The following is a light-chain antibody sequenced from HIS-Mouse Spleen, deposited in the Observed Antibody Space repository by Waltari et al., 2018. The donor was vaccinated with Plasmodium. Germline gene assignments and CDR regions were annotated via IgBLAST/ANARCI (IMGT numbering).Light chain of an antibody. CDR1: SRAVGGYNY. V-gene: IGLV2-11*01. CDR3: CSYAGSYTYV. J-gene: IGLJ1*01. CDR2: DVS. Sequence: QSALTQPRSVSGSPGQPVTISCTGTSRAVGGYNYVSWYQQHPGKAPKLMIYDVSKRPSGVPDRFSGSKSGNTASLTISGLQAEDEADYYCCSYAGSYTYVFGTGTKVTVL.